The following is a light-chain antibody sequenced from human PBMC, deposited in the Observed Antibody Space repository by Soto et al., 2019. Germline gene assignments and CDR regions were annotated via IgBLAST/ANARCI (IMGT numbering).Light chain of an antibody. CDR1: QSVSSSY. Sequence: EIVLTQSPGTLSLSPGERATLSCRASQSVSSSYLAWYQQKPGQAPRLLIYGASSRATGITDRFNGSGYGTDFPLTISRLEPEDFAVYYCQQYGSSSLTFGGGTKVEIK. J-gene: IGKJ4*01. V-gene: IGKV3-20*01. CDR2: GAS. CDR3: QQYGSSSLT.